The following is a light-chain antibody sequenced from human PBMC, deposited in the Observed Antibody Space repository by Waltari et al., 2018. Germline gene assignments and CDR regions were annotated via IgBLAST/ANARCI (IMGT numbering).Light chain of an antibody. V-gene: IGKV3-11*01. CDR3: QQRSRWPPT. J-gene: IGKJ5*01. Sequence: EIVLTQSPATLSVSPGERATLSCWASQSIRSTLAWYQQKPGQAPRLLIYDASTRATGIPVRFSGSGSGTYFTLTISSLEPEDFAVYFCQQRSRWPPTFGQGTRLEIK. CDR2: DAS. CDR1: QSIRST.